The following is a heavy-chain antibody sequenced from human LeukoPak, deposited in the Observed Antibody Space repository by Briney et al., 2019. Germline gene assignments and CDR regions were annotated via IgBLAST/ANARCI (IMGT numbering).Heavy chain of an antibody. Sequence: SETLSLTCAVYGGSFSGYYCSWIRQPAGKGLEWIGRIYTSGSTNYNPSLKSRVTISVDTSKNQFSLKLSSVTAADTAVYYCARDGDFWSGYSAHYYYYMDVWGKGTTVTVSS. CDR2: IYTSGST. D-gene: IGHD3-3*01. CDR1: GGSFSGYY. CDR3: ARDGDFWSGYSAHYYYYMDV. V-gene: IGHV4-4*07. J-gene: IGHJ6*03.